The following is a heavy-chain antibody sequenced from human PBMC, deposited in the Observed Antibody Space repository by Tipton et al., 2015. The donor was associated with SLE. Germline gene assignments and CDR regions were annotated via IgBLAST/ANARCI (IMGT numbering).Heavy chain of an antibody. CDR3: ARAGPYCGADY. Sequence: TLSLTCTVSGGSISSGDYYWSWIRQPPGKGLEWIGYIYYSGSTYYNPSLKSRVTISVDTSKNQFSLKLSSVTAADTAVYYCARAGPYCGADYWGQGTLVTVSS. CDR2: IYYSGST. J-gene: IGHJ4*02. CDR1: GGSISSGDYY. D-gene: IGHD2-21*01. V-gene: IGHV4-30-4*08.